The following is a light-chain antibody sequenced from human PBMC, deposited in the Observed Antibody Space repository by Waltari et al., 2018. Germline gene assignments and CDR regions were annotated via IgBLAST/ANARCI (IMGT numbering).Light chain of an antibody. V-gene: IGKV1-39*01. Sequence: DIRMTQSPSSLSASVGDRVTIPCRSSQNINNYLNWYQQKPGKAPKLLIYSASTLQRGVPSRFSGRGSGTDVTLSISSPQTEDFATDYCQQSNSSPWYTFDQGTKLEI. J-gene: IGKJ2*01. CDR2: SAS. CDR1: QNINNY. CDR3: QQSNSSPWYT.